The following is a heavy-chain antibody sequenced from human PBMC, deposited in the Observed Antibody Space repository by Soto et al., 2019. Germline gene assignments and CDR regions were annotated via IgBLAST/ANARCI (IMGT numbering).Heavy chain of an antibody. CDR3: EAAADTSIFDY. CDR2: ISYDGSNK. D-gene: IGHD6-13*01. CDR1: GFTFSSYG. V-gene: IGHV3-30*03. Sequence: WGSLRLSCAASGFTFSSYGMHWVRQAPGKGLEWVAVISYDGSNKYYADSVKGRFTISRDNSKNTLYLQMNSLRAEDTAVYYCEAAADTSIFDYWGQGTLVTVSS. J-gene: IGHJ4*02.